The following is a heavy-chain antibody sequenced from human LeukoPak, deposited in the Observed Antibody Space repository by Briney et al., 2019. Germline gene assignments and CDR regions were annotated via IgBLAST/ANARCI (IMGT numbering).Heavy chain of an antibody. CDR1: GFTFSIYW. J-gene: IGHJ4*02. CDR3: GIRDTSDYYVF. CDR2: INSDGSST. D-gene: IGHD3-22*01. Sequence: QTGGSLRLSCAASGFTFSIYWVHWVRQAPGKGLVWVSSINSDGSSTSYADSVKGRFTISRDNSKNALYLQMNGLRADDTAVYYCGIRDTSDYYVFWGQGTLVTVSS. V-gene: IGHV3-74*01.